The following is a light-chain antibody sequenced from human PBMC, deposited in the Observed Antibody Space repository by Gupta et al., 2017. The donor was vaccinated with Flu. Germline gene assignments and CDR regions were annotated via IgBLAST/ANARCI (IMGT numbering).Light chain of an antibody. CDR3: QQCYRTPYT. CDR2: AAS. CDR1: QNIDNY. J-gene: IGKJ2*01. Sequence: DVQMTQSPSSLSASVGDRVTITCRASQNIDNYLNWYQQHPGKAPKLLIFAASSLKSGVPSRFSGSVSGAYFTLTINSLQPEDFATYYCQQCYRTPYTFGQGTKLEI. V-gene: IGKV1-39*01.